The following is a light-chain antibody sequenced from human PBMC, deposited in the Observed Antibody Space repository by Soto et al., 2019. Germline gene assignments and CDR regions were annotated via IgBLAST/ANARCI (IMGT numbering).Light chain of an antibody. Sequence: DIQMTQSPSSLSASVGDRVTITCRASQSISSYLDWYQQKPGKAPKLLMYAASSLQSGVPSRISGSGSGTEFTLTISSLQPEDFATYYCHQSYSTLWTFGQGTKVEIK. CDR2: AAS. CDR1: QSISSY. CDR3: HQSYSTLWT. V-gene: IGKV1-39*01. J-gene: IGKJ1*01.